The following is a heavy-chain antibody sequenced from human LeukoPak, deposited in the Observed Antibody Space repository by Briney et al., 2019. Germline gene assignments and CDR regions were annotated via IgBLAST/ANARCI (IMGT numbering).Heavy chain of an antibody. J-gene: IGHJ4*02. V-gene: IGHV1-69*01. CDR1: GGTFSSYA. Sequence: SVKVSFKASGGTFSSYAISWVRQAPGQGLEWMGGIIPIFGTANYAQKFQGRVTITADESTSTAYMELSSLRSEDTAVYYCARDACSSTSCPQDWGQGTLVTVPS. CDR3: ARDACSSTSCPQD. D-gene: IGHD2-2*01. CDR2: IIPIFGTA.